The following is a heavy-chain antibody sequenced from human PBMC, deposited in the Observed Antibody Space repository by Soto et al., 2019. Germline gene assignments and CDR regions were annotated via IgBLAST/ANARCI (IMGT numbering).Heavy chain of an antibody. J-gene: IGHJ6*02. CDR2: ISYDGSNK. Sequence: PGGSLRLSCAASGFTFSSYAMHWVRQAPGKGLEWVAVISYDGSNKYYADSVKGRFTISRDNSKNTLYLQMNSLRAEDTAVYYCARDTPNYDFWSGYYTSVGYYGMHVWGQGTTVTVSS. CDR1: GFTFSSYA. V-gene: IGHV3-30-3*01. CDR3: ARDTPNYDFWSGYYTSVGYYGMHV. D-gene: IGHD3-3*01.